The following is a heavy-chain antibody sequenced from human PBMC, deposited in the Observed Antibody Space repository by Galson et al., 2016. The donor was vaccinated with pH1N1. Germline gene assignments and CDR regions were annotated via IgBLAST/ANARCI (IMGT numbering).Heavy chain of an antibody. V-gene: IGHV6-1*01. D-gene: IGHD3-3*01. Sequence: CAISGDSVSSNSATWNWIRQSPSRGLEWLGRTYYRSKWYNDYAESVKRRIIISPDTSKNQLSLQLNSVTPADTAVYYCARGVIYYDFWSGYQDHAAFDIWGQGTMVIVSS. CDR3: ARGVIYYDFWSGYQDHAAFDI. J-gene: IGHJ3*02. CDR1: GDSVSSNSAT. CDR2: TYYRSKWYN.